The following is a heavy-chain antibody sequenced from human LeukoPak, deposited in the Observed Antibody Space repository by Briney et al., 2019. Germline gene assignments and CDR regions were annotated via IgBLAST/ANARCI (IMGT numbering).Heavy chain of an antibody. D-gene: IGHD3-10*02. CDR2: ISDSGVGT. J-gene: IGHJ4*02. CDR1: GFIFKTYA. Sequence: GGSLRLSCAASGFIFKTYAMSWVRQAPGKGLEWVSSISDSGVGTCYADSVKGRFTTSRDNSENTLYLQMNSLRAEDTAIYYCAKPGRDGDGYVRGYFDNWSQGALVTASS. CDR3: AKPGRDGDGYVRGYFDN. V-gene: IGHV3-23*01.